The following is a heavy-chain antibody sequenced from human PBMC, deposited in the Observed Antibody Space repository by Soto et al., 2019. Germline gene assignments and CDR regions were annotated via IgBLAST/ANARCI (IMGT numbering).Heavy chain of an antibody. V-gene: IGHV1-46*01. CDR3: GGELGGGGVDY. D-gene: IGHD3-16*01. CDR2: INPSGGST. Sequence: QVQLVQSGAEVKKPGASVKVSCKASGYTFTSYYMHWVRQAPGQGLEWMGIINPSGGSTSYAQKFQGRVTMTRDTSTSTVYMELSSLRSEDTAVYYCGGELGGGGVDYWGQGTLVTVSS. J-gene: IGHJ4*02. CDR1: GYTFTSYY.